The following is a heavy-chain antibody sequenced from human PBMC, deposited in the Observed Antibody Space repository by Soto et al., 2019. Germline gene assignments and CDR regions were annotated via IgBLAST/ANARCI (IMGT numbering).Heavy chain of an antibody. Sequence: QVQLVQSGAEVKKPGSSVKVSCKTSGGTFSTYSIVWVRQAPGEGLEWMGGIIPIFGTANYAQKFQDRVTITADKSTNTDFMELSSLKSDDTAMYYCASSSGNNYGVGTNYYFDYWGQGTLVTVSS. J-gene: IGHJ4*02. CDR1: GGTFSTYS. D-gene: IGHD5-18*01. V-gene: IGHV1-69*06. CDR2: IIPIFGTA. CDR3: ASSSGNNYGVGTNYYFDY.